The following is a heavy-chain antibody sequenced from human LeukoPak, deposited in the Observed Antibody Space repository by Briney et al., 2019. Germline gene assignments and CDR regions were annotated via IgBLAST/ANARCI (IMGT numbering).Heavy chain of an antibody. CDR3: AVGIAATED. Sequence: GGSLRLSCAASGFTFNNYWMSWVRQAPGKGLEWVADIKQDGGERYYVDSVKGRFTISRDNAKNSLYLQMNSLRAEDTAVYYCAVGIAATEDWGQGTLVTVSS. J-gene: IGHJ4*02. CDR1: GFTFNNYW. D-gene: IGHD6-13*01. CDR2: IKQDGGER. V-gene: IGHV3-7*01.